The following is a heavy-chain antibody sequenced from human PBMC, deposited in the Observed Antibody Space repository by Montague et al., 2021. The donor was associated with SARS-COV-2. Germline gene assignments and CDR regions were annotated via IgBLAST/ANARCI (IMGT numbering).Heavy chain of an antibody. D-gene: IGHD1-14*01. J-gene: IGHJ4*02. CDR3: ARGLLGGQPDY. Sequence: SETLSLTCAVYGGSFSGYSWSWIRQPPGKGLEWLGEINHSGSTNYHPSLKSRVTISVDTSKNQFSLKLSSVTAADTAVYYCARGLLGGQPDYWGQGTLVTVSS. CDR1: GGSFSGYS. V-gene: IGHV4-34*01. CDR2: INHSGST.